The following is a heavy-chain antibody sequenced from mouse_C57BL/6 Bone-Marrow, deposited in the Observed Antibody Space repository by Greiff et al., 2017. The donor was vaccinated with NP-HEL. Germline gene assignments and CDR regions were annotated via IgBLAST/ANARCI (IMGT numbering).Heavy chain of an antibody. V-gene: IGHV1-69*01. CDR3: ARALLRYWYFDG. CDR2: IDPSDSYT. Sequence: QVQLQQPGAELVMPGASVKLSCKASGYTFTSYWMHWVKQRPGQGLEWIGEIDPSDSYTNYNQQFKGKSTLTVDTSSSTAYMQLSILTSEDAAVYYCARALLRYWYFDGWGTGTTVTVSS. CDR1: GYTFTSYW. J-gene: IGHJ1*03. D-gene: IGHD1-2*01.